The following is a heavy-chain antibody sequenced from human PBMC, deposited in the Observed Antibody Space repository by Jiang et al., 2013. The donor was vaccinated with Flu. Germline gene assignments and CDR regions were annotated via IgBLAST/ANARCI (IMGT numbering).Heavy chain of an antibody. J-gene: IGHJ4*02. CDR2: ISYDGSNK. CDR1: GFTFSSYG. D-gene: IGHD3-9*01. CDR3: AKEPRYFDWLLY. V-gene: IGHV3-30*18. Sequence: VQLLESGGGVVQPGRSLRLSCAASGFTFSSYGMHWVRQAPGKGLEWVAVISYDGSNKYYADSVKGRFTISRDNSKNTLYLQMNSLRAEDTAVYYCAKEPRYFDWLLYWGQGTLVTVSS.